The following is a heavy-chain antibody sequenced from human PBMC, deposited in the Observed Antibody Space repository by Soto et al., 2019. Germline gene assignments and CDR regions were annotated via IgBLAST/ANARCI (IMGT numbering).Heavy chain of an antibody. CDR3: ARHVYGGKGGHYYGMDV. D-gene: IGHD4-17*01. CDR1: GYTFTSYD. J-gene: IGHJ6*02. V-gene: IGHV1-8*01. CDR2: MNPNSGNT. Sequence: GASVKVSCKASGYTFTSYDINWVRQATGQGLEWMGWMNPNSGNTGYAQKFQGRVTMTRNTSISTAYMELSSLRSEDTAVYYCARHVYGGKGGHYYGMDVWGQGTTVTVSS.